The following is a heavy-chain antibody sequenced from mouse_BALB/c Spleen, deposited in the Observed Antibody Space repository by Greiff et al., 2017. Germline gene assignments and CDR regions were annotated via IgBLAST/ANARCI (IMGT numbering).Heavy chain of an antibody. Sequence: QVQLQQPGAELVKPGAPVKLSCKASGYTFTSYWMNWVKQRPGRGLEWIGRIDPSDSETHYNQKFKDKATLTVDKSSSTAYIQLSSLTSEDSAVYYCARGRDGYYAGFAYWGQGTLVTVSA. CDR3: ARGRDGYYAGFAY. CDR1: GYTFTSYW. CDR2: IDPSDSET. V-gene: IGHV1-69*02. D-gene: IGHD2-3*01. J-gene: IGHJ3*01.